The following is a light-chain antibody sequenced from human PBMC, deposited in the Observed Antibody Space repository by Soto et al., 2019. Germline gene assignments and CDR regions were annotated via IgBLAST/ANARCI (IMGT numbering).Light chain of an antibody. J-gene: IGKJ4*01. Sequence: DIQMTQSPSSLSASVGDRVTITCQASHDISDSLNWYQQNPGKAPNLVIFGASKLETGVPSRFCGRGSGTDFTLIISSLQPEDIATYYCQQYDERPLTFGGGTNVEIK. CDR2: GAS. V-gene: IGKV1-33*01. CDR3: QQYDERPLT. CDR1: HDISDS.